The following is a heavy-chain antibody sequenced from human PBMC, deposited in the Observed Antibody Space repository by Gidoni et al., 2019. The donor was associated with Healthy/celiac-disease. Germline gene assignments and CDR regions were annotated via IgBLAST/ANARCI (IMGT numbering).Heavy chain of an antibody. V-gene: IGHV1-24*01. CDR1: GYTLTELS. J-gene: IGHJ4*02. CDR3: ASYYDRSGYHDY. CDR2: FDPDDGGT. Sequence: QVQLVQSGAEVKKPGAAVKVYCKVYGYTLTELSMHWVRQAPGKGLEWMGGFDPDDGGTIYAQKFQGRVTMTEDTSTDTAYLQLSSLISEDTAVYYCASYYDRSGYHDYWGQGTLVTVSS. D-gene: IGHD3-22*01.